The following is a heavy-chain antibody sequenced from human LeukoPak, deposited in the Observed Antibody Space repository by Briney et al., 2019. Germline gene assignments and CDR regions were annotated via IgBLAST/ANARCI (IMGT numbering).Heavy chain of an antibody. CDR1: GGSISSYY. CDR2: IYYSGST. D-gene: IGHD2-8*01. Sequence: SETLSLTCTVSGGSISSYYWNWIRQPPGKGLEWIGYIYYSGSTNYNPSLKSRVTISVDTSKNQFSLKLSSVTAADTAVYYCARMVYATIDYWGQGTLVTVSS. J-gene: IGHJ4*02. CDR3: ARMVYATIDY. V-gene: IGHV4-59*01.